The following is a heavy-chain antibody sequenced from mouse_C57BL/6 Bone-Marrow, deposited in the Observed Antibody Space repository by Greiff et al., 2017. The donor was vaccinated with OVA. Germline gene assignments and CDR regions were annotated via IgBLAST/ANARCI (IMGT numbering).Heavy chain of an antibody. V-gene: IGHV1-81*01. CDR1: GYTFTSYG. Sequence: VQLQQSGAELARPGASVKLSCKASGYTFTSYGISWVKQRTGQGLEWIGEIYPRSGNTYYNEKSKGKATLTADKSSSTAYMELRSLTSEDSAVYFCARWGYYGSSYPFAYWGQGTLVTVSA. CDR2: IYPRSGNT. J-gene: IGHJ3*01. CDR3: ARWGYYGSSYPFAY. D-gene: IGHD1-1*01.